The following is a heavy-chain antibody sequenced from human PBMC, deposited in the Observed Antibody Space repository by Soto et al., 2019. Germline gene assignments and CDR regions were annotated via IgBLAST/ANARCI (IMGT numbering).Heavy chain of an antibody. D-gene: IGHD2-21*02. J-gene: IGHJ4*02. CDR2: ITITGETT. Sequence: EVQLVESEGGLVQPGGSLRLSCEASGFIFTTSDMSWVRQAPGKGLEWISSITITGETTHYADSVKGRFPISRDNSRKTGYLQMNTLRVDDTAVDYCAKGGGGDHGYWGQGTLVAVSS. CDR1: GFIFTTSD. CDR3: AKGGGGDHGY. V-gene: IGHV3-23*04.